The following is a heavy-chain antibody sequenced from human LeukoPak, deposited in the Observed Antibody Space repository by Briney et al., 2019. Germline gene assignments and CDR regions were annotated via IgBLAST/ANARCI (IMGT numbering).Heavy chain of an antibody. Sequence: VGSLRLSCAASGFTFDGYAMHWVRQAPGKGLEWVSLISGDGGRTYYADSVKGRFTISRDNSKNSLYLQMNSLRTEDTALYYCAKDSPLGTGWFDPWGQGTLVTVSS. CDR3: AKDSPLGTGWFDP. V-gene: IGHV3-43*02. CDR1: GFTFDGYA. D-gene: IGHD1-14*01. J-gene: IGHJ5*02. CDR2: ISGDGGRT.